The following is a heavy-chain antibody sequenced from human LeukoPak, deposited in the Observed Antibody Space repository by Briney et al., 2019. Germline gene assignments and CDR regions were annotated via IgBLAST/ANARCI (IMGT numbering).Heavy chain of an antibody. CDR1: GFSFSSYA. CDR2: ISSDGSNK. Sequence: PGRSLRLSCAASGFSFSSYAMHWVRQAPGRGLEWVAFISSDGSNKYSADSVKGRFTISGDNSKNTLYLQMNSLRAEDTAVYYCDPHDSSSHFWGQGTLVTVSS. D-gene: IGHD6-6*01. CDR3: DPHDSSSHF. V-gene: IGHV3-30-3*01. J-gene: IGHJ4*02.